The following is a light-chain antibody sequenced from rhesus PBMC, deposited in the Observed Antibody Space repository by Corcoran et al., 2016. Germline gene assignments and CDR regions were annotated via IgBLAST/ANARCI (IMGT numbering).Light chain of an antibody. V-gene: IGKV1-22*01. CDR3: QYYDGSPDS. CDR1: QSISTW. CDR2: KAS. J-gene: IGKJ2*01. Sequence: DIQMTQSPSSLSASVGDTVTITCRASQSISTWLAWYQHTPGRAPKLLIYKASTLHNGVPSRFNGSGSGTDFTLTISSLQSEDFATYYCQYYDGSPDSFGQGTKVEIK.